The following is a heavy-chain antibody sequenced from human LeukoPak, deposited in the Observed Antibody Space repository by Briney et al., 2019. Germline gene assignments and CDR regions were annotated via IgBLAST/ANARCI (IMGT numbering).Heavy chain of an antibody. D-gene: IGHD3-3*01. CDR2: ISAYNGNT. V-gene: IGHV1-18*01. CDR3: ARVPRYDFWSGYTYYFDY. J-gene: IGHJ4*02. Sequence: ASVKVSCKASGYTFTSYGISWVRQAPGQGLEWMGWISAYNGNTNYAQKLQGRVTMTTDTSTSTAYMELRSLRSDDTAVYYCARVPRYDFWSGYTYYFDYWGQGTLVTVSS. CDR1: GYTFTSYG.